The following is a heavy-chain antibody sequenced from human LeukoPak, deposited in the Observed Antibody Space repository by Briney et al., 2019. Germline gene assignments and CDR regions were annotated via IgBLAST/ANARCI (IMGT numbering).Heavy chain of an antibody. Sequence: SETLSLTCTVSGGSISSSSYYWGWIRQPPGKGLEWIGEINHSGSTNYNPSLKSRVTISVDTSKNQFSLKLSSVTAADTAVYYCARGQEAVTLGHYFDYWGQGTLVTVSS. CDR3: ARGQEAVTLGHYFDY. D-gene: IGHD4-17*01. CDR1: GGSISSSSYY. CDR2: INHSGST. V-gene: IGHV4-39*07. J-gene: IGHJ4*02.